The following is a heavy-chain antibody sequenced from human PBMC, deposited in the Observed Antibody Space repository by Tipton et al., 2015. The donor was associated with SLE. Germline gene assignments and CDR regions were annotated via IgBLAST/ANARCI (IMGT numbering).Heavy chain of an antibody. V-gene: IGHV4-34*01. CDR1: GGSFSGYY. CDR2: INHSGST. D-gene: IGHD5-12*01. J-gene: IGHJ1*01. Sequence: TLSLTCAVYGGSFSGYYWSLIRQPPGKGLEWIGEINHSGSTNYNPSLKSRVTISVDTSRNQFSLNLNSVTAADTAVYYCVRGVSGTVGEHWGQGTLVTVSS. CDR3: VRGVSGTVGEH.